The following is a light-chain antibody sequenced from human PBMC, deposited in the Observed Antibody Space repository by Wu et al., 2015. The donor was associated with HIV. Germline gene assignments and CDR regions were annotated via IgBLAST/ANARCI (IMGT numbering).Light chain of an antibody. V-gene: IGKV3-20*01. CDR3: QQYDSSLWT. J-gene: IGKJ1*01. CDR2: GAS. Sequence: EIVLTQSPGTLSLSPGERATLSCRASQTLSGNYLAWYQQKPGQAPRLLISGASNRASGIPDRFSGGGSGTDFTLTISRLEPEDFAVYYCQQYDSSLWTFGQGTKVEIK. CDR1: QTLSGNY.